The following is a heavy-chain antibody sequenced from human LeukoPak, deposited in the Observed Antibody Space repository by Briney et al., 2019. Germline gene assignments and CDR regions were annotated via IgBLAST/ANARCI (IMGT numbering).Heavy chain of an antibody. V-gene: IGHV3-23*01. CDR3: ARGSDLGSYNELEY. CDR1: GFTFSSFA. CDR2: NTGSVG. D-gene: IGHD3-10*01. Sequence: GGSLRLSCTASGFTFSSFAMSWVRQAPGKGLEWVSGNTGSVGYYANSVKGRFTISRDNSKNTLYLQMNSLGAEDTATYYCARGSDLGSYNELEYWGQGTLDTVSS. J-gene: IGHJ4*02.